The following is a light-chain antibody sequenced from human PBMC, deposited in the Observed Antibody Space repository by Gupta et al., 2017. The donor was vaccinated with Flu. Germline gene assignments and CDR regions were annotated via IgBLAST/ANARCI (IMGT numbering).Light chain of an antibody. CDR1: QSISSY. J-gene: IGKJ2*01. Sequence: DIQMTQSPSSLSASVGDRVTITYRASQSISSYLNWYQQKPGKAPKLLIYAASSLQSGVPSRFSGSGSGTDFTLTISSRQPEDFATYYCQQSYSTPPYTFGQGTKLEIK. V-gene: IGKV1-39*01. CDR3: QQSYSTPPYT. CDR2: AAS.